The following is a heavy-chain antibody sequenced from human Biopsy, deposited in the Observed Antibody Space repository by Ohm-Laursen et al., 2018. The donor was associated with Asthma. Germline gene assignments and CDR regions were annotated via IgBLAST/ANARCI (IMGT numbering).Heavy chain of an antibody. CDR3: ARQKLVAAEGPFDM. CDR1: GCSISSNFYY. D-gene: IGHD1-26*01. Sequence: SETLSLTCTVSGCSISSNFYYWGWIRQPPGKGLEWIGNIYKSGEVYYNLSLKSRVTISVDTSKNPFSLQLRSVTGADTAVYYCARQKLVAAEGPFDMWSQGTMVIVSS. J-gene: IGHJ3*02. V-gene: IGHV4-39*01. CDR2: IYKSGEV.